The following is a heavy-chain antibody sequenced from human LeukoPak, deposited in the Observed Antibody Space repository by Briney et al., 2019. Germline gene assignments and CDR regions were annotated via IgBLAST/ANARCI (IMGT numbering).Heavy chain of an antibody. CDR2: IYYSGST. CDR1: GGSISSYY. V-gene: IGHV4-59*12. J-gene: IGHJ4*02. D-gene: IGHD2-15*01. CDR3: ARGRGLLSDY. Sequence: SETLSLTCTVSGGSISSYYWSWIRQPPGKGLEWIGYIYYSGSTNYNPSLKSRITISVDTSKNQFSLKLSSVTAADTAVYYCARGRGLLSDYWGQGTLVTVSS.